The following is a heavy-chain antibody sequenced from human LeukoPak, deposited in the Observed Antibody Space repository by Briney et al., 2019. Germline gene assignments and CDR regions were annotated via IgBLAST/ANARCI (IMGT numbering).Heavy chain of an antibody. Sequence: SETLSLTCTVSGGSISTFYWSWIRQPPGKGLEWIGYIYYSGSTNYNPSLESRVTISVDTSKNQFSLKLNSVTAADTAVYYCARHPYYGMDVWGQGTTVTVSS. CDR2: IYYSGST. V-gene: IGHV4-59*08. CDR3: ARHPYYGMDV. CDR1: GGSISTFY. J-gene: IGHJ6*02.